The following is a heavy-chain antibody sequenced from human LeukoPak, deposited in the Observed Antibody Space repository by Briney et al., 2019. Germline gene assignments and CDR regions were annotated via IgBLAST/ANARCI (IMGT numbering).Heavy chain of an antibody. CDR2: IQYDGSNK. J-gene: IGHJ4*02. V-gene: IGHV3-30*02. Sequence: GGSLRLSCAASGFTFSSYGIHWVRQAPGKGLEWVTFIQYDGSNKYADSVKGRFTISRDNSKNVLYLQMNSLRAEDTALYYCAKSSSRLDTSTFEYWGQGTLVTVSS. D-gene: IGHD5-18*01. CDR1: GFTFSSYG. CDR3: AKSSSRLDTSTFEY.